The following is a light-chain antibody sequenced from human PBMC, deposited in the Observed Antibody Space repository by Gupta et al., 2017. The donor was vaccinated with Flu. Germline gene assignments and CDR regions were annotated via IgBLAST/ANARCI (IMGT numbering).Light chain of an antibody. J-gene: IGLJ3*02. CDR3: QVWDSNSGRV. CDR1: DIARKS. Sequence: SFVMTQPPSVSVAPGQTASLSCGGSDIARKSVQWYLRRPGQAPLLVVHDDDDRPSGIPGRISGSKSGNTATLTLSRGEAGDEADYYCQVWDSNSGRVFGGGTKLTVL. V-gene: IGLV3-21*02. CDR2: DDD.